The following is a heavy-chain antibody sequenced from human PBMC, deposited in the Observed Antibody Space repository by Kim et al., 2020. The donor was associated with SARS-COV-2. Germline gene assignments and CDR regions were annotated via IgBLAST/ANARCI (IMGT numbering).Heavy chain of an antibody. CDR3: ARDKVAVAGTWFDP. V-gene: IGHV4-59*01. Sequence: SETLSLTCTVSGGSISSYYWSWIRQPPGKGLEWIGYIYYSGSTNYNPSLKSRVTISVDTSKNQFSLKLSSVTAADTAVYYCARDKVAVAGTWFDPGAREPWSPSPQ. D-gene: IGHD6-19*01. J-gene: IGHJ5*02. CDR1: GGSISSYY. CDR2: IYYSGST.